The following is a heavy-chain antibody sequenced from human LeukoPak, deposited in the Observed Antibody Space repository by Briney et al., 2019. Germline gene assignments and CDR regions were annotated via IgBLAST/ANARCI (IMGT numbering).Heavy chain of an antibody. D-gene: IGHD7-27*01. J-gene: IGHJ4*02. CDR1: GGSFSGYY. V-gene: IGHV4-34*01. CDR3: ARVLGIRNY. Sequence: SETLSLTCAVYGGSFSGYYWSWIRQPPGKGLDWIGEINHSGSTNYNPSLKSRVTISVDTSKNQFSLKLSSVTAADTAVYYCARVLGIRNYWGQGTLVTVSS. CDR2: INHSGST.